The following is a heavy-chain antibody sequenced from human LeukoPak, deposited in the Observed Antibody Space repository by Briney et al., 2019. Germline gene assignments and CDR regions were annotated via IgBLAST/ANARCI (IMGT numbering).Heavy chain of an antibody. CDR1: GFTFSSFW. CDR3: ARGHFVVVVAEYGMDV. V-gene: IGHV3-7*01. CDR2: IKQDGSEK. J-gene: IGHJ6*02. Sequence: GGSLTLSCAAAGFTFSSFWMSWVRQAPGEGLGWVANIKQDGSEKYYVDSVKGRFTISRDNAKNSLYLQMNSLRAEDTAVYYCARGHFVVVVAEYGMDVWGQGTTVTVSS. D-gene: IGHD2-15*01.